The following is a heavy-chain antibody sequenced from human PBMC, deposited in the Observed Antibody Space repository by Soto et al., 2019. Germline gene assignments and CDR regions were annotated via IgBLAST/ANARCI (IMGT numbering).Heavy chain of an antibody. J-gene: IGHJ4*02. V-gene: IGHV1-8*01. CDR3: ARRPPCRGGICYYGLDN. Sequence: VASVKVSCRASGYTVTNCDINWVRQAPGQGLEGMGWMNPDSGHAAYAQKFQGRVTLTTSTSTSTVYMEMRSLGSEDTAVYYCARRPPCRGGICYYGLDNWGQGTLVTVSS. CDR1: GYTVTNCD. D-gene: IGHD2-15*01. CDR2: MNPDSGHA.